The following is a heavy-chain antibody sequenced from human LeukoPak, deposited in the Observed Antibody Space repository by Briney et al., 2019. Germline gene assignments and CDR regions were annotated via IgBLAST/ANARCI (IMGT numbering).Heavy chain of an antibody. CDR1: GFTLTSYE. Sequence: GGSLRLSCAASGFTLTSYEMNWVRLAPGKGLEWISYISRTGNSIYYADSVKGRFTVSRDSAKNSLYLQMNSLRAEDTAVYYCTRGPYSSNWYVDYWGQGTLVTVAS. D-gene: IGHD6-13*01. CDR2: ISRTGNSI. V-gene: IGHV3-48*03. CDR3: TRGPYSSNWYVDY. J-gene: IGHJ4*02.